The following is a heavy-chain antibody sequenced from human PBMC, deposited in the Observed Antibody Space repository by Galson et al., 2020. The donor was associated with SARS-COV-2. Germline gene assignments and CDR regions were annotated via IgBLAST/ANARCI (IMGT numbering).Heavy chain of an antibody. CDR3: VRDPSSGWFDIGGGRYFDL. J-gene: IGHJ2*01. Sequence: SETLSLTCTVSGGSISSGDYYWSWIRQPPGKGLEWIGYIYYSGSTYYNPSLKSRVTISVDTSKNQFSLKLSSVTAADTAVYYCVRDPSSGWFDIGGGRYFDLWGRGTLVTVSS. V-gene: IGHV4-30-4*01. CDR1: GGSISSGDYY. CDR2: IYYSGST. D-gene: IGHD6-19*01.